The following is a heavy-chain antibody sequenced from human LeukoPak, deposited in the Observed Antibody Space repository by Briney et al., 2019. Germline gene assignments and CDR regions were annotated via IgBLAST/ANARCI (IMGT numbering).Heavy chain of an antibody. V-gene: IGHV1-2*02. J-gene: IGHJ4*02. CDR3: ARGAYYYDSSGSNFGGY. CDR2: INANSGGT. Sequence: ASVKVSCKASGYTFTGYYMHWVRQAPGQGLEWMGWINANSGGTNYAQKFQGRVTMTRDTSISTAYMELSRLRSDDTAVYYCARGAYYYDSSGSNFGGYWGQGTLVTVPS. CDR1: GYTFTGYY. D-gene: IGHD3-22*01.